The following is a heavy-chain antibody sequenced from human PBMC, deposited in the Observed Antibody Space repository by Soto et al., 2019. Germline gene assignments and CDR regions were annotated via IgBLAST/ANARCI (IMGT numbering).Heavy chain of an antibody. V-gene: IGHV4-34*01. Sequence: SETLSLTCAVYGGSFSGYYGSWIRQPPGKGLEWIGEINHSGSTNYNPSLKSRVTISVDTSKNQFSLKLSSVTAADTAVYYCARGPFQLGSYDFWSGYYRGWFDPWGQGTLVTVSS. CDR3: ARGPFQLGSYDFWSGYYRGWFDP. D-gene: IGHD3-3*01. J-gene: IGHJ5*02. CDR2: INHSGST. CDR1: GGSFSGYY.